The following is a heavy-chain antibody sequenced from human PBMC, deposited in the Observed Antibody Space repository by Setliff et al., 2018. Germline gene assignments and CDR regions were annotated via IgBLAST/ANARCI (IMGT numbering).Heavy chain of an antibody. V-gene: IGHV2-70*04. CDR1: GFSLSTTETH. CDR2: LDWDDDK. Sequence: GSGPTLVNPTQTLTLTCTFSGFSLSTTETHVSWIRQPPGKAPEWLARLDWDDDKFYNTSLRSRLTLSKDTSKNQVNLTMTNMDPADTATYYCARLPPLVQNNGASNHAFDVWGPGAVVTVSS. CDR3: ARLPPLVQNNGASNHAFDV. D-gene: IGHD6-6*01. J-gene: IGHJ3*01.